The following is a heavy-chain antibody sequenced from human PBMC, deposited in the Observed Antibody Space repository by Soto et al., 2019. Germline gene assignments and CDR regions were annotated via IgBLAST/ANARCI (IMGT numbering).Heavy chain of an antibody. Sequence: SETLSLTCTVSGGSISSGGYYWSWIRQHPGKGLEWIGYIYYSGSTYYNPSLKSRVTISVDTSKNQFSLKLSSVTAADTAVYYCARYIVGATKPRFDYWGQGTLVTVSS. D-gene: IGHD1-26*01. J-gene: IGHJ4*02. CDR2: IYYSGST. V-gene: IGHV4-31*03. CDR3: ARYIVGATKPRFDY. CDR1: GGSISSGGYY.